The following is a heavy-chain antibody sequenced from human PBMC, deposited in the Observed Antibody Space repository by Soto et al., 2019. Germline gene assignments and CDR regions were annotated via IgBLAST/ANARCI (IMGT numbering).Heavy chain of an antibody. CDR3: ARDLVGIVATDETYGMDV. CDR2: IYTSGST. Sequence: PSETLSLTCTVPGGSISSYYWSWIRQPAGKGLEWIGRIYTSGSTNYNPSLKSRVTMSVDTSKNQFSLKLSSVTAADTAVYYCARDLVGIVATDETYGMDVWGQGTTVTVSS. J-gene: IGHJ6*02. V-gene: IGHV4-4*07. D-gene: IGHD5-12*01. CDR1: GGSISSYY.